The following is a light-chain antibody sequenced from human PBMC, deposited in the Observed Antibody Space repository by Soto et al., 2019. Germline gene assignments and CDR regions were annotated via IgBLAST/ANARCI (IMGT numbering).Light chain of an antibody. J-gene: IGKJ1*01. CDR3: QQCNYDSEA. CDR2: DAS. CDR1: QSISSS. Sequence: DIQMTQSTSTLSASVGDRVTITCRASQSISSSLDWYQQTSGKPPKLLIYDASSLESGVPSRFSGSGSGTEFTLTISSLQPDDFATYYCQQCNYDSEAFGQGTKVDIK. V-gene: IGKV1-5*01.